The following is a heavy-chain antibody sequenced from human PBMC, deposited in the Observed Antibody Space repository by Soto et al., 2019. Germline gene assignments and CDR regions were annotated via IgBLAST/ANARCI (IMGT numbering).Heavy chain of an antibody. CDR3: TTLGYCSGGSCYSDYYYYGMDV. Sequence: GGSLRLSCAASGFTFSNAWMNWVRQAPGKGLEWVGRVKSKTDGGTTDYAAPVKGRFTISRDDSKNTLYLQMNSLKTEDTAVYYCTTLGYCSGGSCYSDYYYYGMDVWGQGTTVTVSS. CDR1: GFTFSNAW. D-gene: IGHD2-15*01. V-gene: IGHV3-15*07. CDR2: VKSKTDGGTT. J-gene: IGHJ6*02.